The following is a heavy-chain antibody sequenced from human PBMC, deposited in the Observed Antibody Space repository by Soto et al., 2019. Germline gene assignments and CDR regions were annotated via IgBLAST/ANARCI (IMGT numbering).Heavy chain of an antibody. D-gene: IGHD3-22*01. CDR3: AKDNNKKDYYDSSGYYYDY. Sequence: GGSLRLSCAASGFTFSSYAMSWVRQAPGKGLEWVSAISGSGGSTYYADSAKGRFTISRDNSKNTLYLQMNSLRAEDTAVYYCAKDNNKKDYYDSSGYYYDYWGQGTLVTVSS. CDR1: GFTFSSYA. J-gene: IGHJ4*02. CDR2: ISGSGGST. V-gene: IGHV3-23*01.